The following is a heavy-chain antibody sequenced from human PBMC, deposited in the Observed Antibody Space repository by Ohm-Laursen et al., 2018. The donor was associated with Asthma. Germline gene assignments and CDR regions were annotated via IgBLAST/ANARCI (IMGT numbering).Heavy chain of an antibody. CDR1: GYTFRRYS. CDR3: ARGTYPVGAHDS. D-gene: IGHD1-26*01. J-gene: IGHJ4*02. Sequence: SLRLSCAAAGYTFRRYSIHWVRQAPGKGLEWVGRSRNKANNYYTDYAASVRGRFTISRDESRNSLDLQMNSLKIEDTAVYYCARGTYPVGAHDSWGQGTLVTVSS. V-gene: IGHV3-72*01. CDR2: SRNKANNYYT.